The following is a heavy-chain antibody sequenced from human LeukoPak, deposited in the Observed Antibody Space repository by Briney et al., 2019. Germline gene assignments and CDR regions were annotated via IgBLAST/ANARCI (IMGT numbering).Heavy chain of an antibody. J-gene: IGHJ6*02. CDR3: VRHAASTGATRLDV. CDR2: IYPTDSDT. D-gene: IGHD1-7*01. CDR1: GYIFSSYW. V-gene: IGHV5-51*01. Sequence: PGQSLTLSCKGSGYIFSSYWIGWVRQMPGKGLEWMGIIYPTDSDTRYSPSFQGQVTISVDKSINTTFLQWSSLRASDTAMYYCVRHAASTGATRLDVWGQGTTVTVSS.